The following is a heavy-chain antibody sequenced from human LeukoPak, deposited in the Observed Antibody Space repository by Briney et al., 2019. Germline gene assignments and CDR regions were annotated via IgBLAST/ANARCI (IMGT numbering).Heavy chain of an antibody. CDR3: ARGPYSDFWSGYPHFDY. CDR1: GGSISSGSFY. J-gene: IGHJ4*02. Sequence: SETLSLTCTVSGGSISSGSFYWSWVRQPAGKGLELIGRIYTSGSTNYNPSLKSRVTISVDTSKNHFSLRLSSVTAADTAVYYCARGPYSDFWSGYPHFDYWGQGTLVTVSS. CDR2: IYTSGST. V-gene: IGHV4-61*02. D-gene: IGHD3-3*01.